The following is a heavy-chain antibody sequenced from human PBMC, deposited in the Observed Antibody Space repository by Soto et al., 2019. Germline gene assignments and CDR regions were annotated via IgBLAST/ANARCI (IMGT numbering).Heavy chain of an antibody. CDR3: AIFVLVIGVADPFHF. J-gene: IGHJ4*02. CDR2: ISDSGGST. Sequence: PGGSLRLCCAASRFTFSRYAIYWVGQAPGKGLEWVSVISDSGGSTYYADSVKGRFTISRDNSKNSLYLQMNRLRAEGTAVYYCAIFVLVIGVADPFHFRGQRTLVTVFS. V-gene: IGHV3-23*01. D-gene: IGHD6-19*01. CDR1: RFTFSRYA.